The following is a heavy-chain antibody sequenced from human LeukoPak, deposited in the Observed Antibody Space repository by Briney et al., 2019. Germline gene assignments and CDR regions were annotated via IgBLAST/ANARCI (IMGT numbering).Heavy chain of an antibody. D-gene: IGHD6-6*01. CDR2: ISAYNGNT. CDR1: GYTFTSYA. J-gene: IGHJ3*02. V-gene: IGHV1-18*01. CDR3: ARGEYSSPRSAFDI. Sequence: PRASVKVSCKASGYTFTSYAMNWVRQAPGQGLEWMGWISAYNGNTNYAQKLQGRVTMTTDTSTSTAYMELSSLRSEDTAVYSCARGEYSSPRSAFDIWGQGTMVTVSS.